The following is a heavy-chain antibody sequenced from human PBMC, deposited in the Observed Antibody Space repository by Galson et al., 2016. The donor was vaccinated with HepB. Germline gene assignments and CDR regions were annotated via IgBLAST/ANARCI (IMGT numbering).Heavy chain of an antibody. D-gene: IGHD1-26*01. V-gene: IGHV4-4*02. CDR2: IYESGST. J-gene: IGHJ4*02. CDR1: GDSISNSNW. CDR3: ARVGGCFWGFDY. Sequence: TLSLTCAVSGDSISNSNWWSWVRQPPGKGLEWIGKIYESGSTNFNPSFKNRVTMSLDKSKNQFSLTLRPVSAADTAVYYCARVGGCFWGFDYWGQGTLVTVSS.